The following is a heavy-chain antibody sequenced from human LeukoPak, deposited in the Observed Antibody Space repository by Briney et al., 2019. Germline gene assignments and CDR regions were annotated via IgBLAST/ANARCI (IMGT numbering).Heavy chain of an antibody. CDR1: GFTFSSYW. CDR3: ARPSYPHWYFDL. V-gene: IGHV3-74*01. CDR2: INSDGSTT. Sequence: GGSLRLSCAASGFTFSSYWMHWVRQAPGKGLVWVSRINSDGSTTTYADSVKGRFTISRDNANNTLYLQMNSLSAEDTAVYYCARPSYPHWYFDLWGRGTLVTVSP. J-gene: IGHJ2*01.